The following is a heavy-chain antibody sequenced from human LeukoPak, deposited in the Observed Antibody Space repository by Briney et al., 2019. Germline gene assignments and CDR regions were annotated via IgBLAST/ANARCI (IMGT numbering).Heavy chain of an antibody. V-gene: IGHV3-7*04. CDR1: GFTFSSSW. CDR2: IKEDGSEY. CDR3: ARXSAYXXFDX. Sequence: GXXLRLSCAASGFTFSSSWMTWVRQAPGKGVEWVANIKEDGSEYNYVDSVKARFTISRDNAKKSLYMQMNRLRAEDTAVYYCARXSAYXXFDXWGQGTLVTVSS. J-gene: IGHJ4*02. D-gene: IGHD3-16*01.